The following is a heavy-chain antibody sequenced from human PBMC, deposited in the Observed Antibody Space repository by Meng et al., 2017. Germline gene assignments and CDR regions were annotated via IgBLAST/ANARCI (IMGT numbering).Heavy chain of an antibody. CDR1: GGSISSYY. CDR3: ARVIVRATTSQHDAFDI. D-gene: IGHD1-26*01. Sequence: SETLSLTCTVSGGSISSYYWSWIRQPPGKGLEWIGYIYYSGSTNYNPSLKSRVTISVDTSKNQFSLKLSSVTAADTAVYYCARVIVRATTSQHDAFDIWGQGTMVTVSS. V-gene: IGHV4-59*01. J-gene: IGHJ3*02. CDR2: IYYSGST.